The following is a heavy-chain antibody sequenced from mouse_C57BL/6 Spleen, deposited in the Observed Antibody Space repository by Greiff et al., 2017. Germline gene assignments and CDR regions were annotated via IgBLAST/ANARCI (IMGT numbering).Heavy chain of an antibody. CDR1: GYTFTSYW. D-gene: IGHD1-1*01. CDR2: IYPGSGST. V-gene: IGHV1-55*01. CDR3: ARTHYYGSSYDAMDY. J-gene: IGHJ4*01. Sequence: QVQLQQPGAELVKPGASVKMSCKASGYTFTSYWITWVKQRPGQGLEWIGDIYPGSGSTNYNEKFKSKATLTVDTSSSTACMQLSSLTSEDSAVYYCARTHYYGSSYDAMDYWGQGTSVTVSS.